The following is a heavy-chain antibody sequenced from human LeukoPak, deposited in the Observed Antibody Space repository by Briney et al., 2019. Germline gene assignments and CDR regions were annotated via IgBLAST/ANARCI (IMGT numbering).Heavy chain of an antibody. D-gene: IGHD2-2*01. CDR2: IYYSGST. J-gene: IGHJ3*02. V-gene: IGHV4-59*01. CDR3: ARGSSIVVVPAAIRAFDI. Sequence: SETLSLTCTVSGGSISSYYWSWIRQPPGKGLEWIGYIYYSGSTNYNPSLKSRVTISVDTSKNQFSLKLSSVTAADTAVYYCARGSSIVVVPAAIRAFDIWGQGTMVTVSS. CDR1: GGSISSYY.